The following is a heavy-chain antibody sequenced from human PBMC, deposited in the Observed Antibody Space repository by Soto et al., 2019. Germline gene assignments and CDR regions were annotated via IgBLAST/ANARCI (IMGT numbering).Heavy chain of an antibody. D-gene: IGHD3-9*01. CDR1: GFTFSSYA. CDR3: AKNFDWLLYYFDY. V-gene: IGHV3-30-3*01. J-gene: IGHJ4*02. CDR2: ISYDGSNK. Sequence: GGSLRLSCAASGFTFSSYAMHWVRQAPGKGLEWVAVISYDGSNKYYADSVKGRFTISRDNSKNTLYLQMNSLRAEDTAVYYCAKNFDWLLYYFDYWGQGTLVTVSS.